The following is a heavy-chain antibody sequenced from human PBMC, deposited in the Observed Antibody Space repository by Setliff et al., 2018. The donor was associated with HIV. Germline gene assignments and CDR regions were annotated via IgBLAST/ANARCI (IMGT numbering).Heavy chain of an antibody. V-gene: IGHV4-61*01. CDR1: GDSVSSASYY. J-gene: IGHJ6*03. Sequence: ETLSLTCTVSGDSVSSASYYWSWIRQPPGKGLEWIGYIYYSGTTKYNPSLKSRVTISVDTSKNQFSLKLSSVTAADTAVYYYASEAWTSYRSSSGYYYYYMDVWGKGTTVTVSS. D-gene: IGHD6-6*01. CDR3: ASEAWTSYRSSSGYYYYYMDV. CDR2: IYYSGTT.